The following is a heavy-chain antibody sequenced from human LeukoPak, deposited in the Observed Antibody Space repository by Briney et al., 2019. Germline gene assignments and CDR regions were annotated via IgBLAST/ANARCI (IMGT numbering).Heavy chain of an antibody. CDR1: GFTFDDYG. J-gene: IGHJ6*03. Sequence: GGSLRLSCAASGFTFDDYGVSWVRQAPGKGLEWVASINWNGGYTNYAECAKGRFTISRDNAKNSLYLQMNSLRVEDTALYYCARDEGLTTVVPPYYFYYMDVWGKGTTVTVSS. D-gene: IGHD4-23*01. CDR3: ARDEGLTTVVPPYYFYYMDV. CDR2: INWNGGYT. V-gene: IGHV3-20*04.